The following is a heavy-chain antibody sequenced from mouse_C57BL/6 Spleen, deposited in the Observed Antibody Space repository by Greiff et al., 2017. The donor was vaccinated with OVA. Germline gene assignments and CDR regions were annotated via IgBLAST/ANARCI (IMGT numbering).Heavy chain of an antibody. CDR1: GFTFSDAW. V-gene: IGHV6-6*01. J-gene: IGHJ2*01. CDR2: IRNKANNHAT. CDR3: TGIYGGTTGYFDY. D-gene: IGHD1-1*02. Sequence: EVQRVESGGGLVQPGGSMKLSCAASGFTFSDAWMDWVRQSPEKGLEWVAEIRNKANNHATYYAESVKGRFTISRDDSKSSVYLQMNSLRAEDTGIYYCTGIYGGTTGYFDYWGQGTTLTVSS.